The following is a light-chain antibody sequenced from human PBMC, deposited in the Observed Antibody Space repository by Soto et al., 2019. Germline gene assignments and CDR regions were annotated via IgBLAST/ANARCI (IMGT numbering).Light chain of an antibody. CDR1: QSVSSS. Sequence: EIVLTQSPATLSLSPGERATLSCRASQSVSSSLALYQQKPGQAPRLLIYDASNRATRIPSRFSGSVSETYFTLTISGLEPDDFAVYYCQQRSNWPPWTFGQGTKVEIK. CDR3: QQRSNWPPWT. J-gene: IGKJ1*01. CDR2: DAS. V-gene: IGKV3-11*01.